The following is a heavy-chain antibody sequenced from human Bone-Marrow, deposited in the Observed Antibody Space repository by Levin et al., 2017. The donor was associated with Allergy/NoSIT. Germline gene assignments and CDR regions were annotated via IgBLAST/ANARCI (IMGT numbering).Heavy chain of an antibody. J-gene: IGHJ4*02. CDR3: VREGPAPGSSAFDY. CDR2: VSLGDSDIK. Sequence: QPGGSLRLSCAASGFTFRTYSMHWVRQAPGRGLEWLSYVSLGDSDIKYYRDSVRGWFTISRDNSRNTVYLQINSLITEDTALYYCVREGPAPGSSAFDYWGQGTLVTVSS. D-gene: IGHD6-6*01. CDR1: GFTFRTYS. V-gene: IGHV3-30*03.